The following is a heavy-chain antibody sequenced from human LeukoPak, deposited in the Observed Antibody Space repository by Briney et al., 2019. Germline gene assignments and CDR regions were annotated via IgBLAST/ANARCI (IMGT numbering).Heavy chain of an antibody. J-gene: IGHJ4*02. V-gene: IGHV3-23*01. D-gene: IGHD3-22*01. CDR2: ISGSGGTT. CDR3: AKDLTYYYDSTGYYFDY. CDR1: GFTFSSYW. Sequence: GGSLRLSCAASGFTFSSYWMSWVRQAPGKGLELVSGISGSGGTTYYADSVKGRFTVSRDNSKNTLYLQLNSLRAEDTAIYYCAKDLTYYYDSTGYYFDYWGQGTLVTVSS.